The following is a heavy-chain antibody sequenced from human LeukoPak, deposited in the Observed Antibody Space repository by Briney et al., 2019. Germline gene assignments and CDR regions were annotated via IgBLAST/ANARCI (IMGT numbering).Heavy chain of an antibody. J-gene: IGHJ4*02. V-gene: IGHV3-7*01. CDR2: IKQDGSEK. Sequence: PGGSLRLSCAASGFTFSNHWMSWVRQAPGKGLEWVATIKQDGSEKYYVDSVKGRFTISRDNAKNSLYLQMNILRAEDTAVYYCARGPGCSGGSCYDNRFDYWGQGTLVTVSS. CDR3: ARGPGCSGGSCYDNRFDY. D-gene: IGHD2-15*01. CDR1: GFTFSNHW.